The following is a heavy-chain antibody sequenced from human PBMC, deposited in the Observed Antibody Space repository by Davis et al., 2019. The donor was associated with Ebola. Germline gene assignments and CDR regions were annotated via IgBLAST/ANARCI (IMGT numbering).Heavy chain of an antibody. CDR1: GFTFSNYD. D-gene: IGHD3-10*01. V-gene: IGHV3-13*01. J-gene: IGHJ4*02. Sequence: PGGSLRLSCAPSGFTFSNYDMHWVRHFTGKGLEWVSAIGTAGDTYYAGSVKGRFTISRENAKNSLYLQMNSLRAGETAVYYCARARFGELLFDYWGQGTLVTVSS. CDR3: ARARFGELLFDY. CDR2: IGTAGDT.